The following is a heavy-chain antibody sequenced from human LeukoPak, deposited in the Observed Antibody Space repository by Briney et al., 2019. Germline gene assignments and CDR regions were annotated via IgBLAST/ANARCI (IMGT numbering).Heavy chain of an antibody. J-gene: IGHJ5*02. CDR1: GYTFTSYG. V-gene: IGHV1-18*01. D-gene: IGHD6-19*01. CDR3: ARDHSSGWYWFGP. CDR2: ISAYNGNT. Sequence: ASVKVSCKAAGYTFTSYGISCVRQAPGQGLGWMGWISAYNGNTHYAQKLQGRVTMTTDTSTSTAYMELRSLRSDDTAVYYCARDHSSGWYWFGPWGQGTLVTVSS.